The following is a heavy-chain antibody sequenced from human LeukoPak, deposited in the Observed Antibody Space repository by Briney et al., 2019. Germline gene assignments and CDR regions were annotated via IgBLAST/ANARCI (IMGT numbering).Heavy chain of an antibody. J-gene: IGHJ4*02. V-gene: IGHV3-7*01. D-gene: IGHD7-27*01. CDR1: GFTFSSYW. Sequence: GGSLRLSCAASGFTFSSYWMSWVRQAPGKGLEWVANIKQDGSDKYYVGSVKGRFTISRDNTKNSLYLQMNSLRAEDTAVYYCAKDEAGEIDYWGQGTLVTVSS. CDR2: IKQDGSDK. CDR3: AKDEAGEIDY.